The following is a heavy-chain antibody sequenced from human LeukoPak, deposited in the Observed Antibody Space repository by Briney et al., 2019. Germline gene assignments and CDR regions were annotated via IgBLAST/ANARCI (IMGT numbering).Heavy chain of an antibody. Sequence: PGGSLRLSCAASGFTFSSYAMSWVRQAPGKGLEWVSAISGSGGSTYYADSVKGRITTSRDNSKNTLYLQMNSLRAEDTAVYYCARDPQDLYDFWSGYPKFRGYFDYWGQGTLVTVSS. CDR2: ISGSGGST. V-gene: IGHV3-23*01. J-gene: IGHJ4*02. D-gene: IGHD3-3*01. CDR3: ARDPQDLYDFWSGYPKFRGYFDY. CDR1: GFTFSSYA.